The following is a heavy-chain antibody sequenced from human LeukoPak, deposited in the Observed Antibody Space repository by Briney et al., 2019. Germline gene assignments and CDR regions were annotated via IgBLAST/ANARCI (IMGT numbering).Heavy chain of an antibody. CDR1: GFTFSSYV. J-gene: IGHJ4*02. D-gene: IGHD3-9*01. CDR2: ITGNGDST. Sequence: GGSLRLSCAASGFTFSSYVMSWVRQAPGKGLEWVSAITGNGDSTYYADSVKGRFTISRDNSKNTLYLQMNSLRAEDTAVDYCAKDGHDILAGFFHPTPYFDYWGQGTLVTVSS. CDR3: AKDGHDILAGFFHPTPYFDY. V-gene: IGHV3-23*01.